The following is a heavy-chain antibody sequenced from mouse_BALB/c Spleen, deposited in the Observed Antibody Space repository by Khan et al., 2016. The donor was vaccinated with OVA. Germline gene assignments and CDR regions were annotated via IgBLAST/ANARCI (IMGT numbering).Heavy chain of an antibody. V-gene: IGHV1S137*01. CDR2: ISTYYGDA. J-gene: IGHJ3*01. Sequence: QMQLEESGAELVRPGVSVKISCKGSGYTFTDFTMHWVKQSHAMSLEWIGVISTYYGDANYNQKFKDKATMTVDKSSNTAYMDLARLTSEDSAIYSGGRGGGGDRFLYWGQGTLVTVSA. CDR3: GRGGGGDRFLY. CDR1: GYTFTDFT.